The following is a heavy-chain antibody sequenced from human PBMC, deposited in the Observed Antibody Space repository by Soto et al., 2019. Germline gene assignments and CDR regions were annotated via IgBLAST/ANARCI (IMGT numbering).Heavy chain of an antibody. D-gene: IGHD3-3*01. Sequence: GGSLRLSCTASGFTFGDYGMNWVRQAPGKGLEWVGFIRSKAHGGTTEYAASVKGRFTISRDDSKSIAYLQMNSLKTEDTAVYYCTKDDYDFWSGYLDVWGQGTTVTVSS. CDR1: GFTFGDYG. CDR3: TKDDYDFWSGYLDV. J-gene: IGHJ6*02. CDR2: IRSKAHGGTT. V-gene: IGHV3-49*04.